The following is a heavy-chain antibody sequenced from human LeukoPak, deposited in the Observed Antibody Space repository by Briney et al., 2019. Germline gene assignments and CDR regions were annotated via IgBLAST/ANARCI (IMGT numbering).Heavy chain of an antibody. CDR3: AKAARTTVTYSFDS. CDR2: ISAGGGVT. J-gene: IGHJ4*02. CDR1: GFTFSNYA. Sequence: GGSMRLSCAVSGFTFSNYAMVWVRQAPGKGLDWVSSISAGGGVTSNADSVKGRFTISRDNSKNTLYLQMNSLRAEDTAMYYCAKAARTTVTYSFDSWGQGTLVTVSS. D-gene: IGHD4-17*01. V-gene: IGHV3-23*01.